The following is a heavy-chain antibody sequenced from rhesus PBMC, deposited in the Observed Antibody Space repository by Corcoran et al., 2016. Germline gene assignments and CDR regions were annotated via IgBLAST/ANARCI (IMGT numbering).Heavy chain of an antibody. CDR1: GGSISSNY. J-gene: IGHJ3*01. CDR2: IYGSSGRT. D-gene: IGHD3-9*01. Sequence: QVQLQESGPGLVKPSETLSLTCAVSGGSISSNYWSWIRQPPGKGLEWIGYIYGSSGRTSYNPSLKSRVTISTDTSKNQFALKLSSVTAADTAVYYCARLITVTITNAFDFWGQGLRVTVSS. CDR3: ARLITVTITNAFDF. V-gene: IGHV4-160*01.